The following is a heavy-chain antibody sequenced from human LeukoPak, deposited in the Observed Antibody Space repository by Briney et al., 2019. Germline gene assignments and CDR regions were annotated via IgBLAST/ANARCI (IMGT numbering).Heavy chain of an antibody. D-gene: IGHD6-13*01. CDR2: INHSGST. Sequence: SETLSLTCAVYGGSFSGYYWSWIRQPPGKGLEWIGEINHSGSTNYNPSLKSRVTISVDTSKNQFSLKLSSVTAADTAVYYCARGLVAAAGKEVDYWGQGTLVTVSS. CDR1: GGSFSGYY. CDR3: ARGLVAAAGKEVDY. V-gene: IGHV4-34*01. J-gene: IGHJ4*02.